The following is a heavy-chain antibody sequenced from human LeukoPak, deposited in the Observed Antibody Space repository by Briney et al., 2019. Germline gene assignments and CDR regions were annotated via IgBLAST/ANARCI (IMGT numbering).Heavy chain of an antibody. Sequence: GGSLRLSCAASGFTFSNYAMSWVRQAPGKGLEWVSGISGSGGSTYYADSVKSRLTISRDNSKNTLYLQMDSLRAEDTAVYYCAKVGTTADDWYFDLWGRGTLVTVSS. CDR3: AKVGTTADDWYFDL. D-gene: IGHD1-1*01. CDR1: GFTFSNYA. CDR2: ISGSGGST. J-gene: IGHJ2*01. V-gene: IGHV3-23*01.